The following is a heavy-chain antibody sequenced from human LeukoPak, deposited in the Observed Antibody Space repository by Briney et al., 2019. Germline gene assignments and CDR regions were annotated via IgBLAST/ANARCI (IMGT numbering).Heavy chain of an antibody. CDR1: GFTFSSYA. CDR2: ISGSGGST. D-gene: IGHD3-22*01. CDR3: AKRLVVTTRADY. Sequence: PGGSLRLSRAASGFTFSSYAMSWVRQAPGKGLEWVSDISGSGGSTYYADSVKGRFTISRDNSKNTLYLQMNSLRAEDTAVYYCAKRLVVTTRADYWGQGTLVTVSS. J-gene: IGHJ4*02. V-gene: IGHV3-23*01.